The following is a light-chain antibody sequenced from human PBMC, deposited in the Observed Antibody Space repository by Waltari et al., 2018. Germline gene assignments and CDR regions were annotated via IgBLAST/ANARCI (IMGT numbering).Light chain of an antibody. CDR2: NTK. V-gene: IGLV1-44*01. CDR1: SSNIGANT. J-gene: IGLJ2*01. CDR3: ASWDASLNGVV. Sequence: QSVLTQPPAVSGTPGQRVTISCSGSSSNIGANTIPWYQQLPVTAPKLLSFNTKQRPSGVPVRFSGSKSGTSASLAISGLQSEDEATYYCASWDASLNGVVFGGGTKLTVL.